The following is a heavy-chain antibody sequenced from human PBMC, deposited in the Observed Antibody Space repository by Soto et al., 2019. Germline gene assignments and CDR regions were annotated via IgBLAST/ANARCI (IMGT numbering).Heavy chain of an antibody. CDR3: ARATSDWDHDAFDI. V-gene: IGHV3-11*01. Sequence: QVQLVESGGGLVKPGGSLRLSCAASGFTFSDYYMSWIRQAPGKGLEWVSYINSSGSTIYNADSLKGRFTISRDNAKNSLYLQMNRLRAEYTAIYYCARATSDWDHDAFDIWGQGTMVTVSS. CDR1: GFTFSDYY. CDR2: INSSGSTI. J-gene: IGHJ3*02. D-gene: IGHD6-19*01.